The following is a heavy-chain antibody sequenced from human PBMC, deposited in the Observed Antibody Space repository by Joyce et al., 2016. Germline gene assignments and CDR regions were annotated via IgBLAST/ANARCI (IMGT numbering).Heavy chain of an antibody. CDR1: GFTSDKYT. D-gene: IGHD3/OR15-3a*01. CDR3: AKHVDPYDFWSQSGLDV. V-gene: IGHV3-9*02. J-gene: IGHJ6*02. CDR2: ISWNSGSL. Sequence: EVQLVESGGGLVQPGRSLRLSCAASGFTSDKYTMHWVRQAAGKGLGWVSGISWNSGSLGYADSVKGSFTISRDNAKNSLYLQMSSLRGEDTAVYYCAKHVDPYDFWSQSGLDVWGPGTTVTVSS.